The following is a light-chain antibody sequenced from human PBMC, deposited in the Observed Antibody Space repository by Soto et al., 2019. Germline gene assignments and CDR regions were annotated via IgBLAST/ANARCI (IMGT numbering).Light chain of an antibody. CDR2: GAS. V-gene: IGKV3-20*01. J-gene: IGKJ4*01. CDR1: QRVRSSF. CDR3: QQYGSSPT. Sequence: EIVLTQSPGTLSLSPGEGATLSCRASQRVRSSFLAWYQQKPGQAPSLLIYGASSRATGIPDRFSGGGSGTDFTLTITRLEPEDLAVYYCQQYGSSPTFGGGTKVEIK.